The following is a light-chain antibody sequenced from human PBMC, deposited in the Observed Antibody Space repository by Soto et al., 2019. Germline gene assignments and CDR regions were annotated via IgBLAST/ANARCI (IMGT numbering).Light chain of an antibody. CDR2: GAS. CDR1: QSVSSSY. Sequence: EIELTQSPGTLSLTPGERATLSCRASQSVSSSYLAWYQQKPGQAPRLLIYGASSRATGIPDRFSGSGSGTDFTLTISRLEPEDIAVYYCQQYGSSPRMFGQGTKVEIK. CDR3: QQYGSSPRM. V-gene: IGKV3-20*01. J-gene: IGKJ1*01.